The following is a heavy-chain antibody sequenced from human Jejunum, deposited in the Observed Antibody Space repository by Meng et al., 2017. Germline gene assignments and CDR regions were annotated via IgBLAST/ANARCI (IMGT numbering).Heavy chain of an antibody. CDR2: ISYSGST. CDR1: GGSISRGFYY. V-gene: IGHV4-31*03. Sequence: LRLSCTVSGGSISRGFYYWNWIRQHPGKGLEWIGYISYSGSTYYNPSLKSRVTISVDTSKNQFSLNLSSVTAADTAVYYCARDRFSSGSSNWFDPWGQGTLVTVSS. J-gene: IGHJ5*02. D-gene: IGHD3-10*01. CDR3: ARDRFSSGSSNWFDP.